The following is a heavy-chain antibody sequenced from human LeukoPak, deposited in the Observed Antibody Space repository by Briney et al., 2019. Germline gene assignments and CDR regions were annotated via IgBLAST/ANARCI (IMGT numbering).Heavy chain of an antibody. CDR2: ISAYNGNT. J-gene: IGHJ3*02. V-gene: IGHV1-18*01. CDR3: ASSSGWLKGDAFDI. CDR1: GYTFTSYG. D-gene: IGHD6-19*01. Sequence: ASARVSCKASGYTFTSYGISWVRQAPGQGLEWMGWISAYNGNTNYAQKLQGRVTMTTDTSTSTAYMELRSLRSDDTAVYYCASSSGWLKGDAFDIWGQGTMVTVSS.